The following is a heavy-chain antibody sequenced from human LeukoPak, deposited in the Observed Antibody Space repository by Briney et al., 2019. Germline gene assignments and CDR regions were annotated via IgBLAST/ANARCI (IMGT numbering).Heavy chain of an antibody. V-gene: IGHV1-69*06. CDR1: GGTFSSYA. CDR3: ARGLRYSGYDFLPSYCSGGSCDYYYYYMDV. Sequence: SVKVSCKASGGTFSSYAISWVRQAPGQGLEWMGGIIPIFGTANYAQKFQGRVTITADKSTSTAYMELSSLRSEDTAVYYCARGLRYSGYDFLPSYCSGGSCDYYYYYMDVWGKGTTVTVSS. CDR2: IIPIFGTA. D-gene: IGHD2-15*01. J-gene: IGHJ6*03.